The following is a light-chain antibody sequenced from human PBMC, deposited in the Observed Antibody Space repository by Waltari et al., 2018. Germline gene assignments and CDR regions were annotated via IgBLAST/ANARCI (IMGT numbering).Light chain of an antibody. CDR2: HDS. CDR3: TSYTSSFVL. CDR1: RSDAGDFNY. Sequence: QSALTQPASVSGSPGQSISISCTATRSDAGDFNYVAWYQQPPGKAPKVMIWHDSNRPSGVSNRFSGSKSGNTASLTISGLQAEDEANYYCTSYTSSFVLFGGGTKVTVL. J-gene: IGLJ2*01. V-gene: IGLV2-14*03.